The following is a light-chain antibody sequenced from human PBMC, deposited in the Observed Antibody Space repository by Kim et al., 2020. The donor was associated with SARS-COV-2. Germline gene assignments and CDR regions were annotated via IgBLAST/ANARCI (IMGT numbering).Light chain of an antibody. CDR2: AAS. J-gene: IGKJ4*01. V-gene: IGKV1-39*01. CDR3: QQSYSTPFT. CDR1: QSIDTY. Sequence: DIQMTQSPSSLSASVGDRVTITCRAGQSIDTYLNWYQQKPGKAPKLLIFAASSLHSGVPSRLSGSGSGTDFTLTISSLQPEDFATYYCQQSYSTPFTFGGGTKVDIK.